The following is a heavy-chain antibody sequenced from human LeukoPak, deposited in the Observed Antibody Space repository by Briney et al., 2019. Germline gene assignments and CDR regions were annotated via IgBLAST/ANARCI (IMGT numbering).Heavy chain of an antibody. J-gene: IGHJ6*02. CDR1: GGTFSSYA. Sequence: SVKVSCKASGGTFSSYAISWVRQAPGQGLEWMGRIIPILGIANYAQEFQGRVTITADKSTSTAYMELSSLRSEDTAVYYCARASYCSSTSCYYYYYGMDVWGQGTTVTVSS. D-gene: IGHD2-2*01. CDR3: ARASYCSSTSCYYYYYGMDV. V-gene: IGHV1-69*04. CDR2: IIPILGIA.